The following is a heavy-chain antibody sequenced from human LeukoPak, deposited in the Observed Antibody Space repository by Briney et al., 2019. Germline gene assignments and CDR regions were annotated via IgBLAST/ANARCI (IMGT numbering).Heavy chain of an antibody. J-gene: IGHJ4*02. CDR3: ARESPSYGSGSYDY. CDR2: IIPIFGTA. Sequence: ASVKVSCKASGGTFSSYAIGWVRQAPGQGLEWMGGIIPIFGTANYAQKFQGRVTITADKSTSTAYMELSSLRSEDTAVYYCARESPSYGSGSYDYWGQGTLVTVSS. D-gene: IGHD3-10*01. CDR1: GGTFSSYA. V-gene: IGHV1-69*06.